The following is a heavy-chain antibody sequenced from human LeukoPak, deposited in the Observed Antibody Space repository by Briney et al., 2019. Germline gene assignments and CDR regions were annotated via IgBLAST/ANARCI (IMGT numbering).Heavy chain of an antibody. Sequence: GGSLRLSCEAAGFTFSNHAMNWVRQAPGKGLEWVSSIRGSGDNTYYADSVKGRFTISRDNSKNTLFLLMNSLRAEDTAVYYCAKDLQPYGDYPGYWGQGTLVTVSS. CDR2: IRGSGDNT. CDR3: AKDLQPYGDYPGY. CDR1: GFTFSNHA. J-gene: IGHJ4*02. D-gene: IGHD4-17*01. V-gene: IGHV3-23*01.